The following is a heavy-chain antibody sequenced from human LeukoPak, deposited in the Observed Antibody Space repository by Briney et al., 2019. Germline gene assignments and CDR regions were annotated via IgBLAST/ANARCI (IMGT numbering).Heavy chain of an antibody. CDR3: ASTNYYGSGSYFDY. CDR1: GYTFTGYY. V-gene: IGHV1-2*02. CDR2: INPNSGGT. D-gene: IGHD3-10*01. Sequence: ASVKVSCKASGYTFTGYYMHWVRQVPGQGLEWMGWINPNSGGTNYAQKFQGRVTMTRDTSISTAYMELSRLRSDDTAVYYCASTNYYGSGSYFDYWGQGTLVTVSS. J-gene: IGHJ4*02.